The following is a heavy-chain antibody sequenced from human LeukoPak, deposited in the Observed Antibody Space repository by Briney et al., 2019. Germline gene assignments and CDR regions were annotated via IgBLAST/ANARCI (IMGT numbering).Heavy chain of an antibody. CDR3: ARSGSTSIRYYYGMDV. Sequence: ASVKVSCKASGYTFTGYYMHWVRQAPGQGLEWMGWINPNSGGTNYAQKFQGRVTMTRNTSISTAYMELSSLRSEDTAVYYCARSGSTSIRYYYGMDVWGQGTTVTVSS. V-gene: IGHV1-2*02. J-gene: IGHJ6*02. CDR2: INPNSGGT. D-gene: IGHD2-2*01. CDR1: GYTFTGYY.